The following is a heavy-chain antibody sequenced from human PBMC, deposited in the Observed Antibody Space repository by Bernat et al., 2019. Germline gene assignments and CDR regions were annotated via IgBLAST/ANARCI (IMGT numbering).Heavy chain of an antibody. CDR1: GYTLTELS. D-gene: IGHD3-16*02. Sequence: QVQLVQSGAEVKKPGASVKVSCKVSGYTLTELSMHWVRQAPGKGLEWMGGFDPEDGETIYAQKFQGRVTMTEDTSTDTAYMELSRLRSDDTAVYYCARDRPFNYDYIWGSYRYTVVLDFQHWGQGTLVTVSS. CDR2: FDPEDGET. J-gene: IGHJ1*01. V-gene: IGHV1-24*01. CDR3: ARDRPFNYDYIWGSYRYTVVLDFQH.